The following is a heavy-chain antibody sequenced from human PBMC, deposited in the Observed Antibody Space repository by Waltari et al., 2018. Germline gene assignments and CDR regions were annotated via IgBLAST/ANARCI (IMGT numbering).Heavy chain of an antibody. D-gene: IGHD3-10*01. CDR2: IDPTDSDT. CDR1: GYTFTKYW. CDR3: VRGVGSPGDS. V-gene: IGHV5-10-1*03. J-gene: IGHJ4*02. Sequence: EVQVVQSGAEVKKPGESLRISCQGSGYTFTKYWVNWVRQMPGKGLEWMGRIDPTDSDTIYSPSFRGHVTISTDKSIDTAYLQWSSLKASDTAMYYCVRGVGSPGDSWGQGTLVTVSS.